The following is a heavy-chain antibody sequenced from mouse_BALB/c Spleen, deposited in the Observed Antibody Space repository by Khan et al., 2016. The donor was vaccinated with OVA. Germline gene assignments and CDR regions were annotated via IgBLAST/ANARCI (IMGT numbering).Heavy chain of an antibody. V-gene: IGHV1-7*01. CDR1: GYTFTNYW. Sequence: QVQLKQSGAELAEPGASVRMSCKASGYTFTNYWIHWIKQRPGQGLEWIGYINPSTSNTEYNQRFKDKATLTADRSSSTAYMHLSSLTSEDSAVYYCARCVLYYYGSRGDAMAAWGQGSSVTVSS. D-gene: IGHD1-1*01. CDR3: ARCVLYYYGSRGDAMAA. CDR2: INPSTSNT. J-gene: IGHJ4*01.